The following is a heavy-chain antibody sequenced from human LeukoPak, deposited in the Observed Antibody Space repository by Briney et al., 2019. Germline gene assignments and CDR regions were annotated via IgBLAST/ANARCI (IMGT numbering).Heavy chain of an antibody. CDR2: ISSSNTM. V-gene: IGHV3-48*03. J-gene: IGHJ4*02. CDR1: GFTFSSYE. Sequence: PGGSLRLSCAASGFTFSSYEMSWVRQAPGKGLEWVSYISSSNTMYYADSVKGRFTISRDNAKNSLYLQMNSLRDEDTAVYYCARAFDYWGQGTLVAVSS. CDR3: ARAFDY.